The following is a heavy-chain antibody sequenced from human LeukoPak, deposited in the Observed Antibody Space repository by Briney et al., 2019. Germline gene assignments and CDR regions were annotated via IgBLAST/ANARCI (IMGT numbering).Heavy chain of an antibody. CDR1: GFTFSSYG. J-gene: IGHJ4*02. CDR2: ISYDGSNK. V-gene: IGHV3-30*18. CDR3: AKDSAGVTYYYGSGSYLNFDY. Sequence: GGSLRLSCAASGFTFSSYGMHWVRQAPGKGLEWVAVISYDGSNKYYADSVKGRLTISRDNSKNTLYLQMNSLRAEDTAVYYCAKDSAGVTYYYGSGSYLNFDYWGQGTLVTVSS. D-gene: IGHD3-10*01.